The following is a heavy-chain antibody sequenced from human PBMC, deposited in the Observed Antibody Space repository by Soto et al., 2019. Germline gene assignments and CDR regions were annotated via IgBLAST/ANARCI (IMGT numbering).Heavy chain of an antibody. J-gene: IGHJ5*02. V-gene: IGHV1-2*04. D-gene: IGHD2-8*01. CDR3: ARDRGYCTNGVCYNWFDP. CDR2: INPNSGGT. Sequence: ASVKVSCKASGYTFTGYYMHWVRQAPGQRLEWMGWINPNSGGTNYAQKFQGWVTMTRDTSISTAYMELSRLRSDDTAVYYCARDRGYCTNGVCYNWFDPWGQGTLVTVSS. CDR1: GYTFTGYY.